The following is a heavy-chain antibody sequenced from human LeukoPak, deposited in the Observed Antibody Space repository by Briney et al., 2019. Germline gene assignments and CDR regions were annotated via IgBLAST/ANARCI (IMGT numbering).Heavy chain of an antibody. CDR1: GFTFSSFQ. Sequence: GGSLRLSCAASGFTFSSFQMTWVRPAPGKGLEWIAYVGGADGQIFYADSVKGRFTISRDKAKNSLYLQMSSLRAEDTAMYYCARWGHSDYNSFPTKFDYWGQGTLVTVSS. D-gene: IGHD5-12*01. CDR3: ARWGHSDYNSFPTKFDY. CDR2: VGGADGQI. V-gene: IGHV3-48*03. J-gene: IGHJ4*02.